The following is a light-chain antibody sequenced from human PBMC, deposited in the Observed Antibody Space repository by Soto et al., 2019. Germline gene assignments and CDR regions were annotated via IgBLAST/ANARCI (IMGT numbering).Light chain of an antibody. CDR3: QQSYSSPPT. Sequence: DTPMSQSPSSLSASVADRVIITCRASQSISNHLNWYQQKPGKAPKLLIFAASSLQSGVPSRFSGSRSGPDFTLTISSLQPEDFATYYCQQSYSSPPTFGQGTKVDI. J-gene: IGKJ1*01. CDR2: AAS. CDR1: QSISNH. V-gene: IGKV1-39*01.